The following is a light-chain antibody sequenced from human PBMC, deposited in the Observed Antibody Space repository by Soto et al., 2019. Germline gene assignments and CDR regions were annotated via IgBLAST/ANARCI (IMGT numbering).Light chain of an antibody. V-gene: IGKV3-15*01. J-gene: IGKJ1*01. CDR2: GAS. CDR3: QHYRTWLWT. Sequence: EIVMTQSPATLSVSPGERATLSCRASQSVSSKLAWYQQKPGQGPRLLIYGASTTATGIPDRFSASGSGTEFTLTISSLQSEDCAVYYSQHYRTWLWTFGQGTKVEIK. CDR1: QSVSSK.